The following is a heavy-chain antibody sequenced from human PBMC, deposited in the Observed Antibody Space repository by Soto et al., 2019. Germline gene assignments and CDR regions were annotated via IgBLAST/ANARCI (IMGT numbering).Heavy chain of an antibody. Sequence: QVLLVESGGGVVQPGRSLRISCAVSGFTFSSFGMHWVRQAPGKGLEWVAVISDDGSSKHYADSLKGRFTISRDNSNNPLYLHMDSLGPEDTAVYYCAKDRWGDFGDLNLPGYWGQGTLVTVSS. J-gene: IGHJ4*02. CDR2: ISDDGSSK. CDR3: AKDRWGDFGDLNLPGY. CDR1: GFTFSSFG. D-gene: IGHD4-17*01. V-gene: IGHV3-30*18.